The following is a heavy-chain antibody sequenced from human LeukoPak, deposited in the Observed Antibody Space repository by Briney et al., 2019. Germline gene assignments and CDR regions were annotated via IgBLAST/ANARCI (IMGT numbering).Heavy chain of an antibody. CDR2: IWYDGSNK. D-gene: IGHD2-2*01. V-gene: IGHV3-33*01. J-gene: IGHJ4*02. CDR1: GFTFSSYG. CDR3: ASNLDCSSTSCPQGH. Sequence: GGSLRLSCAASGFTFSSYGMHWVRQAPGKGLEWVAVIWYDGSNKYYADSVKGRFTISRDNSKNTLHLQMNSLRAEDTAVYYCASNLDCSSTSCPQGHWGQGTLVTVSS.